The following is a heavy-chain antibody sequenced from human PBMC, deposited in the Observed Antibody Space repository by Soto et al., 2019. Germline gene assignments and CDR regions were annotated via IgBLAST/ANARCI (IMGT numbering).Heavy chain of an antibody. J-gene: IGHJ4*02. V-gene: IGHV3-33*08. CDR2: IWFDGSKD. CDR3: ITDPRHSWNVNY. D-gene: IGHD1-1*01. CDR1: GFTFSNYS. Sequence: GGSLRLSCAASGFTFSNYSVTWVRQAPGKGLEWVAVIWFDGSKDYYADSVKGRVTISRDDSKNTVYLQMNSLRDEDTAVYYCITDPRHSWNVNYWGQGTLVTVSS.